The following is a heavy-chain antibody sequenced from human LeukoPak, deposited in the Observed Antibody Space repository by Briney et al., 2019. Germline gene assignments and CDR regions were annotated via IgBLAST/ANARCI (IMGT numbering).Heavy chain of an antibody. V-gene: IGHV4-39*01. CDR2: VYYGGTT. CDR3: AASEGKYASGWYASYSFDP. CDR1: GDSISNTNYY. J-gene: IGHJ5*02. Sequence: PSATLSLTCTVSGDSISNTNYYWDWVRQPPGKGLEWIGNVYYGGTTYYTPSLKSRVTISVDSSKNHFSLKLRSVTAADTGVYYCAASEGKYASGWYASYSFDPWGRGTLVAVST. D-gene: IGHD6-19*01.